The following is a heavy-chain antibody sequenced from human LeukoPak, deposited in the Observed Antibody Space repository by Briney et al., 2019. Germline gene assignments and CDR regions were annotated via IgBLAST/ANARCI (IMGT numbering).Heavy chain of an antibody. V-gene: IGHV3-74*01. Sequence: GGSLRLSCAASGFTFSSYWMHWVRQAPGKGLVWVSRINSDGSSTSYADSVKGRFTISRDNAKNTLYLQMNSLRAEDTAVYYCARAYDSNGYWLYYFDYWGQGTRVTVSS. CDR1: GFTFSSYW. J-gene: IGHJ4*02. CDR2: INSDGSST. D-gene: IGHD3-22*01. CDR3: ARAYDSNGYWLYYFDY.